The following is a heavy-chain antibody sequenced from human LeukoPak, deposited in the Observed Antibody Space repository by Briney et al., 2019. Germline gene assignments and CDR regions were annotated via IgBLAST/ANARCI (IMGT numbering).Heavy chain of an antibody. CDR3: ARGLERYYYYGMDV. CDR1: GFTFSSYG. V-gene: IGHV3-30*03. Sequence: GRSLRLSCAASGFTFSSYGMHWVRQAPGKGLEWVAVISYDGSNKYYADSVKGRSTISRDNSKNTLYLQMNSLRAEDTAVYYCARGLERYYYYGMDVWGQGTTVTVSS. D-gene: IGHD1-1*01. J-gene: IGHJ6*02. CDR2: ISYDGSNK.